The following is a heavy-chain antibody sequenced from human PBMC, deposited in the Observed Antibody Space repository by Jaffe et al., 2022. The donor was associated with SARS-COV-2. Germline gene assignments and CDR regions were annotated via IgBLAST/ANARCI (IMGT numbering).Heavy chain of an antibody. J-gene: IGHJ4*02. CDR3: ARDRAVEEISWFSRGPNRLLSGVAGGDY. CDR1: GFTFSSYW. CDR2: IDEDGSEK. D-gene: IGHD2-15*01. Sequence: EVQLVESGGGLVQPGGSLRLSCEASGFTFSSYWMSWVRQPPGKGLEWVANIDEDGSEKYYVDSVKGRFTISRDNAKNSLYLQMNSLRAEDTAVYYCARDRAVEEISWFSRGPNRLLSGVAGGDYWGQGTQVTVSS. V-gene: IGHV3-7*01.